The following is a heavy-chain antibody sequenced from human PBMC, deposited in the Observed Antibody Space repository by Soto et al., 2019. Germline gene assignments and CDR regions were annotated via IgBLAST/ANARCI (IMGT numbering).Heavy chain of an antibody. CDR2: IIPMYATP. CDR1: GGTFSSFA. CDR3: ARVGSYTSGWYPLDY. V-gene: IGHV1-69*13. Sequence: SVKVSCKASGGTFSSFAINWVRQAPGQGLEWMGGIIPMYATPNYAQKFQGRVTITADESTSTAYMELSSLRSDDTAVYYCARVGSYTSGWYPLDYWGQGTLVTVS. J-gene: IGHJ4*02. D-gene: IGHD6-19*01.